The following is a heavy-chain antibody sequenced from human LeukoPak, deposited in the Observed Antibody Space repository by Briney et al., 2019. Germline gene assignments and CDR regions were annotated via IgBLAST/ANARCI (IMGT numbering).Heavy chain of an antibody. CDR2: INAGNGNT. CDR1: GYTFTTYA. V-gene: IGHV1-3*01. D-gene: IGHD1-26*01. J-gene: IGHJ4*02. CDR3: ARGGGDLLLGFDY. Sequence: VASVKVSCKASGYTFTTYAMHWVRQAPGQRLEWMGWINAGNGNTKYSQKFQGRVTITRDTSASTAYMELSSLRSEDTAVYYCARGGGDLLLGFDYWGQGTLVTVSS.